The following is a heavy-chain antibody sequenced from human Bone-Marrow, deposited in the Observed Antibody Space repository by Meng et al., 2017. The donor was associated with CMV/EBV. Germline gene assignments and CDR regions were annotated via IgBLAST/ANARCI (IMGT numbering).Heavy chain of an antibody. CDR3: ARHRAAASPDAFDI. D-gene: IGHD6-13*01. J-gene: IGHJ3*02. CDR1: GFTFSDYY. Sequence: ESLKISCAASGFTFSDYYMSWIRQAPGKGLQWVSYIRNNGRTVDSADSVKGRFTISRDNAKNSLFLHMNSLRAEDTAIDYCARHRAAASPDAFDIWGQGTMVTVSS. CDR2: IRNNGRTV. V-gene: IGHV3-11*01.